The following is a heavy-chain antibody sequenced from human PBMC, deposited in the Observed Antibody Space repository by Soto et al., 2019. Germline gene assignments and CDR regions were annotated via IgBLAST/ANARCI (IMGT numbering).Heavy chain of an antibody. Sequence: QVQLQESGPGLVKPSQTLSLTCTVSGGSISSGGYYWSWIRQHPGKGLGWIGYIYYSGSTYYNPSLKSRVTISVDTSKNQFSLKLSSVTAADTAVYYCARTQRITMVRGVIGRFDPWGQGTLVTVSS. V-gene: IGHV4-31*03. D-gene: IGHD3-10*01. CDR1: GGSISSGGYY. CDR2: IYYSGST. CDR3: ARTQRITMVRGVIGRFDP. J-gene: IGHJ5*02.